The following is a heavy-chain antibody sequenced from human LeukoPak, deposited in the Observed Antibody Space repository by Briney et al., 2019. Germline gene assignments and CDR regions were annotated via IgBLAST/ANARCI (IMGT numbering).Heavy chain of an antibody. J-gene: IGHJ4*02. CDR1: GYTFTSYY. D-gene: IGHD5-12*01. Sequence: ASVKVSCKASGYTFTSYYMHWVRQAPGQGLEWMGIINPSGGSTSYAQKFQGRVTMTRDTSTSTVYMELSSLRSEDTAVYYCAKHYSGYYFDYWGQGTLVIVSS. CDR2: INPSGGST. V-gene: IGHV1-46*01. CDR3: AKHYSGYYFDY.